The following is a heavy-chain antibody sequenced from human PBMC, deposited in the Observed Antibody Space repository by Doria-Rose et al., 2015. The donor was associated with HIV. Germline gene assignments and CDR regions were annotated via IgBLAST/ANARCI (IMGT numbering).Heavy chain of an antibody. CDR2: IFSDDER. CDR3: ARIKSSRWYHKYYFDF. J-gene: IGHJ4*02. Sequence: SGPVLVKPTETLTLTCTVSGVSLSSPGMGVSWIRQPPGKALEWRANIFSDDERSYKTSLKSRLTISRGTSKSQVVLTMTDMDPVDTATYYCARIKSSRWYHKYYFDFWGQGTLVIVSA. D-gene: IGHD6-13*01. V-gene: IGHV2-26*01. CDR1: GVSLSSPGMG.